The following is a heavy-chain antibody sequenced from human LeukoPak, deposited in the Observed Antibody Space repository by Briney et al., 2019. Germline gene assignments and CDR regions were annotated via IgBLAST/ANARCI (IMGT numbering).Heavy chain of an antibody. CDR3: ARVNSVGSGTVNVGGFDP. J-gene: IGHJ5*02. CDR2: INHSGST. CDR1: GGSFSGYY. V-gene: IGHV4-34*01. Sequence: PSETLSLTCAVYGGSFSGYYWSWIRQPPGKGLEWIGEINHSGSTNYNPSLKSRVTISVDTSKNQFSLKLSSVTAADTAVYYCARVNSVGSGTVNVGGFDPWGQGTLVTVSS. D-gene: IGHD3-10*01.